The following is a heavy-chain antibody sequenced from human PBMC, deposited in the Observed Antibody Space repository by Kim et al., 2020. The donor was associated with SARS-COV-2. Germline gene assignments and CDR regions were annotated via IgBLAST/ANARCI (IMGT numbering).Heavy chain of an antibody. J-gene: IGHJ6*03. Sequence: GGSLRLSCAVSGFTFSDHYMEWVRQAPGKGLEWVGRSRNKANSYTTEYAASVKGRFTISRDDSKNSLYLQMSSLAPEDTAVYYCARVDINGYIDVWGKGT. CDR3: ARVDINGYIDV. CDR1: GFTFSDHY. D-gene: IGHD3-9*01. V-gene: IGHV3-72*01. CDR2: SRNKANSYTT.